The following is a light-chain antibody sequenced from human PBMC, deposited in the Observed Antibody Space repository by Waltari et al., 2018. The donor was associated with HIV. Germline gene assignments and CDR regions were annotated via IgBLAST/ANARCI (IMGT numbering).Light chain of an antibody. Sequence: QSALTQPASVSGSPGQSITISCTGTSSDVGGYNYVSWYQQHPGKAPKLMIYDVSNRPYGVSNRVSGSKAGNTASRTSSGLQAEDEADYYCSSYTSSSTPHVVFGGGTKLTVL. CDR1: SSDVGGYNY. CDR3: SSYTSSSTPHVV. CDR2: DVS. J-gene: IGLJ2*01. V-gene: IGLV2-14*03.